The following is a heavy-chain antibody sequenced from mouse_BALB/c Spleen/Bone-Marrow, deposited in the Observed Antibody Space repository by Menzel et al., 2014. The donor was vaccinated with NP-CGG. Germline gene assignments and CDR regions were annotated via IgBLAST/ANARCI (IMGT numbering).Heavy chain of an antibody. V-gene: IGHV1-54*01. CDR3: ARYDGYLDY. J-gene: IGHJ2*01. CDR1: GYAFTDYL. D-gene: IGHD2-3*01. CDR2: INPGSCST. Sequence: QVQLQQSGAELVRPGTSVKVSCKASGYAFTDYLMEWLKQRPGQGLEWIGVINPGSCSTNQNEKFKDKATLTADTSSNTAYMQLSSLTSDDSAVYFCARYDGYLDYWGQGTTLTVSS.